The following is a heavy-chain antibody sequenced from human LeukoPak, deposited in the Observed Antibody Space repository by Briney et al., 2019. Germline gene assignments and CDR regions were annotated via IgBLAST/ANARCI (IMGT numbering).Heavy chain of an antibody. CDR3: ARGQDWNHDY. CDR1: GFTCSRYW. D-gene: IGHD1-1*01. J-gene: IGHJ4*02. CDR2: IRDDGSDK. V-gene: IGHV3-7*01. Sequence: GGSLRLSCAASGFTCSRYWMSWLRQAPGKGLEWVANIRDDGSDKYYVDSVKGRFTISRDNAKNSLYLQMNSLRAEDTAVYYCARGQDWNHDYWGQGTLVTVSA.